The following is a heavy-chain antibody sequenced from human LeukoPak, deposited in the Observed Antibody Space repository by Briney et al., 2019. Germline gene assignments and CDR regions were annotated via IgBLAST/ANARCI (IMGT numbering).Heavy chain of an antibody. J-gene: IGHJ6*03. Sequence: SETLSLTCSVSGGSISSSSYYWGWIRQPPGKGLEWIGSIYYSGSTYYNPSLKSRVTISVDTSKNQFSLKLSSVTAADTAVYYCARHRYYYRSGSYYGAPYYMDVWGKGTTVTISS. D-gene: IGHD3-10*01. V-gene: IGHV4-39*01. CDR2: IYYSGST. CDR3: ARHRYYYRSGSYYGAPYYMDV. CDR1: GGSISSSSYY.